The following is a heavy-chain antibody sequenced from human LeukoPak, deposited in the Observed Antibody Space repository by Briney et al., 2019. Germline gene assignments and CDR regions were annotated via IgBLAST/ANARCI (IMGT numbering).Heavy chain of an antibody. CDR1: GFTVTSDY. D-gene: IGHD3-10*01. Sequence: PGGSLRLSCAASGFTVTSDYMTWVRQAPGKGLEWVSVLYSGGSTFYADSVKGRFTISRDNAKNSLYLQMNSLRAEDTAVYYCARGLWFGELGYDYWGQGTLVTVSS. CDR3: ARGLWFGELGYDY. CDR2: LYSGGST. J-gene: IGHJ4*02. V-gene: IGHV3-53*01.